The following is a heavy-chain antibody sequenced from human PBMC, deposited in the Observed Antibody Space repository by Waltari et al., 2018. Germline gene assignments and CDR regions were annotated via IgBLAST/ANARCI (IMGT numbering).Heavy chain of an antibody. CDR3: ARSKRGYSGYDPRGWFDP. V-gene: IGHV1-8*03. CDR1: GYTFTSYD. Sequence: QVQLVQSGAEVKKPGASVKVSCKASGYTFTSYDINWVRQATGQGLEWMGWMNPNSGNTGYAQKFQGRVTITRNTSISTAYMELSSLRSEDTAVYYCARSKRGYSGYDPRGWFDPLGQGTLVTVSS. CDR2: MNPNSGNT. D-gene: IGHD5-12*01. J-gene: IGHJ5*02.